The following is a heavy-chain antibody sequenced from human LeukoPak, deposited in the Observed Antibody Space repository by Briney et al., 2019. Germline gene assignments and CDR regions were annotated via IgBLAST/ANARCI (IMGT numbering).Heavy chain of an antibody. D-gene: IGHD3-3*01. V-gene: IGHV5-51*01. Sequence: GESLKISCKGFGYNFPNYWIGWVRQMLGKGLEWKGIIYPDDSDTRYSPSFQGQVAISADKSINTAYLQWSSLKASDTAMYYCALVYDFWSDTNWFDPWGQGTLVTVSS. CDR2: IYPDDSDT. CDR3: ALVYDFWSDTNWFDP. CDR1: GYNFPNYW. J-gene: IGHJ5*02.